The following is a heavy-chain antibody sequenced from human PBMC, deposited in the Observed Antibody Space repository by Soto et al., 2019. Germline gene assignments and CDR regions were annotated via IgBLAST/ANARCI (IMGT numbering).Heavy chain of an antibody. Sequence: QVQLQQWGAGLLKPSETLSLTCAVYGGSFSGYYWSWIRQPPGKGLEWIGEINHSGRTNYNPSLKSRVTISVDTSKNQFSLKLSSVTAADTAVYYCARAHFWSGYFYGMDVWGQGTTVTVSS. V-gene: IGHV4-34*01. CDR1: GGSFSGYY. J-gene: IGHJ6*02. CDR2: INHSGRT. CDR3: ARAHFWSGYFYGMDV. D-gene: IGHD3-3*02.